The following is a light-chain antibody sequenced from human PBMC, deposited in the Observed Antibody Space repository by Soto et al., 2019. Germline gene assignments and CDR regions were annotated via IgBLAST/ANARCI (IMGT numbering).Light chain of an antibody. CDR1: QLVSSR. CDR2: DTS. CDR3: QEYLQWPPGM. Sequence: EIVVTQSPAPLSGSPGGRVTLSCMSSQLVSSRLAWYLQRPGQVPTLLIYDTSTRAPGISARFSGSGSGTEFTLTISTLQSEDFAVYYCQEYLQWPPGMFGQGTKVDIK. V-gene: IGKV3-15*01. J-gene: IGKJ1*01.